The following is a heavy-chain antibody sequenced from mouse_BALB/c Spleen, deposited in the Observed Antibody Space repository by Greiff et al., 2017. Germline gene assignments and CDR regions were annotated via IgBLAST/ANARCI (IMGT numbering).Heavy chain of an antibody. CDR3: ARQGGNYGYAMDY. CDR1: GFTFSSYG. J-gene: IGHJ4*01. V-gene: IGHV5-6*01. CDR2: ISSGGSYT. D-gene: IGHD2-1*01. Sequence: VQLKESGGDLVKPGGSLKLSCAASGFTFSSYGMSWVRQTPDKRLEWVATISSGGSYTYYPDSVKGRFTISRDNAKNTLYLQMSSLKSEDTAMYYCARQGGNYGYAMDYWGQGTSVTVSS.